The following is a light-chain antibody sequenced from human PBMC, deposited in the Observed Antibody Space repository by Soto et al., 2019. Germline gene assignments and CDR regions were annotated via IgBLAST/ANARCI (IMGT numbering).Light chain of an antibody. V-gene: IGKV3D-15*01. Sequence: EIVVTQSPGTLSVSPGETATLSCGTSQSVSSNLAWYQQKPGQPPRLLIYGPSTRATGIPARFSGSGSGTEFTLAISYLRPEDSAVYCCQQYHDWVTFGGGTKVEI. CDR2: GPS. J-gene: IGKJ4*01. CDR1: QSVSSN. CDR3: QQYHDWVT.